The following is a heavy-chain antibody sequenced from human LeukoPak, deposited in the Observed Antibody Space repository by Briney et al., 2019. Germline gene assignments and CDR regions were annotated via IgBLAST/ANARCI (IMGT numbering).Heavy chain of an antibody. CDR2: ISYDGSNK. V-gene: IGHV3-30*04. CDR3: ARDGIAVAVFDY. CDR1: GFTFDDYA. Sequence: GRSLRLSCAASGFTFDDYAMHWVRQAPGKGLEWVAVISYDGSNKYYADSVKGRFTISRDNSKNTLYLQMNSLRAEDTAVYCCARDGIAVAVFDYWGQGTLVTISS. D-gene: IGHD6-19*01. J-gene: IGHJ4*02.